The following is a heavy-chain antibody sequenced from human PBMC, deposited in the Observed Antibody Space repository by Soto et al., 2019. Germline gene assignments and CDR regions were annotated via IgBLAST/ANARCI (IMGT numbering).Heavy chain of an antibody. J-gene: IGHJ4*02. CDR2: INHSGST. V-gene: IGHV4-34*01. CDR3: ARCPVYYDSNGYYYMDY. CDR1: GGSFSGYY. D-gene: IGHD3-22*01. Sequence: QVQLQQWGAGLLKPSETLSLTCAVYGGSFSGYYWSWIRQPPGKGPEWIGEINHSGSTNYNPSLTNRVTLSVDTSKRQFSLKLSSVAAAATAVSYRARCPVYYDSNGYYYMDYWGQGTLVTVSS.